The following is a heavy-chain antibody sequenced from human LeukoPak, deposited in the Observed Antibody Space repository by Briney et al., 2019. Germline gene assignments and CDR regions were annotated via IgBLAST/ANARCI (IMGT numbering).Heavy chain of an antibody. V-gene: IGHV4-34*01. D-gene: IGHD3-10*01. J-gene: IGHJ1*01. CDR1: GGSFSGYY. CDR3: ARGGTGTKHYYGSGGTLQH. Sequence: PSETLSLTCAVYGGSFSGYYWSWIRQPPGKGLEWIGEINHSGSTNYNPSLKSRVTISVDTSKNQFSLKLSSVTAADTAVYYCARGGTGTKHYYGSGGTLQHWGQGTLVTVSS. CDR2: INHSGST.